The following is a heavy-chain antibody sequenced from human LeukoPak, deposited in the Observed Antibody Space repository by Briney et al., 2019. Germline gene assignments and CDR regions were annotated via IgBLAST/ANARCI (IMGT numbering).Heavy chain of an antibody. Sequence: PGGSLRPSCAASGFTFSSYWMSWVRQAPGKGLEWVANIKQDGSEKNYVDSVKGRFTISRDNAKNSLYLQMNSLRAEDTAVYYCARDPRIVGATGASDIWGQGTMVTVSS. D-gene: IGHD1-26*01. CDR2: IKQDGSEK. V-gene: IGHV3-7*01. J-gene: IGHJ3*02. CDR3: ARDPRIVGATGASDI. CDR1: GFTFSSYW.